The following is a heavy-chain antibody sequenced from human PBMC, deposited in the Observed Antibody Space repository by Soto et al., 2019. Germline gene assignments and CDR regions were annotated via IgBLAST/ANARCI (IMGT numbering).Heavy chain of an antibody. CDR1: GFNFRSYA. CDR2: ISGSGGST. V-gene: IGHV3-23*01. D-gene: IGHD4-4*01. Sequence: PGGSLRLSCAASGFNFRSYAMSWVRQAPGKGLEWVSAISGSGGSTYYADSVKGRFTISRDNSKNTLYLQMNSLRAEDTAVYYCAKLAVKVTARPNYFDYWGQGTLVTVSS. J-gene: IGHJ4*02. CDR3: AKLAVKVTARPNYFDY.